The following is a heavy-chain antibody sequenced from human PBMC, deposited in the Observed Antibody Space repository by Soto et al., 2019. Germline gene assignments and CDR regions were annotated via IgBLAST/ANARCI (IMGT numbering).Heavy chain of an antibody. D-gene: IGHD1-1*01. CDR2: ISAHNGNT. Sequence: QVHLVQSGAEVKKPGASVKVSCKGSGYTFTSYGITWVRQAPGQGLEWMGWISAHNGNTDYAQKLQGRVTVTRDTSTSTAYMELRSLMSDETAVYSCARGRYGDYWGQGALVTVSS. J-gene: IGHJ4*02. CDR1: GYTFTSYG. CDR3: ARGRYGDY. V-gene: IGHV1-18*01.